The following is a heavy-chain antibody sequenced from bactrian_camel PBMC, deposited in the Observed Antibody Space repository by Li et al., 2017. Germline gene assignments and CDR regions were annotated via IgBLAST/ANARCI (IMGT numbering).Heavy chain of an antibody. J-gene: IGHJ4*01. V-gene: IGHV3S53*01. CDR1: GYTYSRHC. CDR3: AEGRGSRGEHCYSLNY. CDR2: LDADGST. Sequence: VQLVESGGGSVQAGGSLRLSCRASGYTYSRHCMGWFRQAPGKEREGIAFLDADGSTNYANSVKGRFTISQDSARNTVYLQMNNLQPEDTATYYCAEGRGSRGEHCYSLNYWGQGTQVTVS. D-gene: IGHD6*01.